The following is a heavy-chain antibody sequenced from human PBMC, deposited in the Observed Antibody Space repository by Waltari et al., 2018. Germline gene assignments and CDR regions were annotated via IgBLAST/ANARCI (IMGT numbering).Heavy chain of an antibody. J-gene: IGHJ5*02. CDR2: IYYSGST. D-gene: IGHD6-13*01. CDR3: AKSPIAAAGLSWFDP. Sequence: QVQLQESGPGLVKPSETLSLTCTVSGGSISRYYWSWIPQPPGKGLEWIGYIYYSGSTNYNPSLKSRVTISVDTSKNQFSLKLSSVTAADTAVYYCAKSPIAAAGLSWFDPWGQGTLVTVSS. V-gene: IGHV4-59*01. CDR1: GGSISRYY.